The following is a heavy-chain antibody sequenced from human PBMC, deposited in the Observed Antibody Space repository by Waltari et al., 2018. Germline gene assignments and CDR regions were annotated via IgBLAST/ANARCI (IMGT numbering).Heavy chain of an antibody. CDR1: GGSFSGYY. J-gene: IGHJ3*02. D-gene: IGHD3-3*01. CDR2: INHSGST. V-gene: IGHV4-34*01. CDR3: ARGRYVFWSGHGGAFDI. Sequence: QVQLQQWGAGLLKPSETLSLTCAVYGGSFSGYYWSWIRQPPGKGLEWIGEINHSGSTSSNPSLKSRVTLSVDTSKNQFSLKLCSVTAADTAVYYCARGRYVFWSGHGGAFDIWGQGTMVTVSS.